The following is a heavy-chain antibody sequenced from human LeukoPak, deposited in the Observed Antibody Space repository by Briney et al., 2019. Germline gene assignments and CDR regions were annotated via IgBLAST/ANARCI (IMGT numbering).Heavy chain of an antibody. V-gene: IGHV3-30*18. CDR2: ISYDGSNK. D-gene: IGHD5-18*01. Sequence: AGGSLRLSCAASGFTFSNAWMSWVRQAPGKGLEWVAVISYDGSNKYYADSVKGRFTISRDNSKNTLYLQMNSLRAEDTAVYYCAKVYHLQLWRDAFDIWGQGTMVTVSS. CDR3: AKVYHLQLWRDAFDI. J-gene: IGHJ3*02. CDR1: GFTFSNAW.